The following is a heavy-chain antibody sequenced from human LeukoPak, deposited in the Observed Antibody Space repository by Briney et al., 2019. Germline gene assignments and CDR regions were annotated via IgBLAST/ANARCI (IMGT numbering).Heavy chain of an antibody. CDR2: IYHSGST. V-gene: IGHV4-38-2*02. J-gene: IGHJ6*03. CDR1: GYSISSGYY. CDR3: ARGKILYSTYYYGSGSPNRRAYMDV. Sequence: TSSETLSLTCTVSGYSISSGYYWGWIRQPPGKGLEWIGSIYHSGSTYYNPSLKSRVTISVDTSKNQFSLKLSSVTAADTAVYYCARGKILYSTYYYGSGSPNRRAYMDVWGKGTTVTVSS. D-gene: IGHD3-10*01.